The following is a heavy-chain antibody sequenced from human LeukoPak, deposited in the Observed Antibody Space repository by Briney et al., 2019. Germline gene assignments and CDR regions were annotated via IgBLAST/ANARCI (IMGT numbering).Heavy chain of an antibody. CDR3: ARSSGTSYYYIMDV. D-gene: IGHD1-7*01. J-gene: IGHJ6*02. CDR1: GYTFTGYY. V-gene: IGHV1-2*02. CDR2: INPNSGGT. Sequence: ASVKVSCKASGYTFTGYYMHWVRQAPGQGLEWMGWINPNSGGTNYAQKFQGRVTMTRDTSISTAYMELSRLRSDDTAVYYCARSSGTSYYYIMDVWGQGTTVTVSS.